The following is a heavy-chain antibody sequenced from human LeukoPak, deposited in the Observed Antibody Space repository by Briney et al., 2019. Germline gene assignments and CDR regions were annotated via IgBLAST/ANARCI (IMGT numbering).Heavy chain of an antibody. J-gene: IGHJ3*02. V-gene: IGHV3-23*01. CDR3: AKDLWAQDIVVVPAANYAFDI. CDR1: GFTFSSYA. Sequence: GGSPRLSCAASGFTFSSYAMSWVRQAPGKGLEWVSAVSGSGGSTYYADSVKGRFTISRDNSKNTLYLQMNSLRAEDTAVYYCAKDLWAQDIVVVPAANYAFDIWGQGTMVTVSS. D-gene: IGHD2-2*01. CDR2: VSGSGGST.